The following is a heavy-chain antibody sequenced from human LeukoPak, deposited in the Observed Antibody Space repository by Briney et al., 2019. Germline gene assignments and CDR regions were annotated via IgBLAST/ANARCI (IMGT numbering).Heavy chain of an antibody. CDR3: ARGGAYRGGDCSKPFDY. J-gene: IGHJ4*02. CDR2: IYYSGST. D-gene: IGHD2-21*02. CDR1: GGSISSGDYY. V-gene: IGHV4-30-4*01. Sequence: PSETLSLTCTVSGGSISSGDYYWSWIRQPPGKGLEWIGYIYYSGSTYYNPSLKSRVTISVDTSTNQFSLKLSSVTAADTAVYYCARGGAYRGGDCSKPFDYWGQGTLVTVSS.